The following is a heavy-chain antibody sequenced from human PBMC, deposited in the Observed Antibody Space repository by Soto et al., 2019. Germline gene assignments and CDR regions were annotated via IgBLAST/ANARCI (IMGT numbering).Heavy chain of an antibody. Sequence: QVQLQESGPGLVKPSGTLSLTCAVSGDSVSSPYYWCWVRQPPGKGLEWIGEVFHTGTTSYNPSLRRXGTISMDKSISPFSLALISVTAADTAVYYCARSAGWYAVHSWGPGTLVIVSS. CDR2: VFHTGTT. V-gene: IGHV4-4*02. CDR3: ARSAGWYAVHS. J-gene: IGHJ4*02. CDR1: GDSVSSPYY. D-gene: IGHD6-19*01.